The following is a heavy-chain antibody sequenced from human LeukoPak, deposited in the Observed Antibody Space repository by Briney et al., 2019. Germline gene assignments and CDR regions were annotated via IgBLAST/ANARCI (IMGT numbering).Heavy chain of an antibody. CDR1: GFTFTGHS. V-gene: IGHV3-9*03. D-gene: IGHD3-10*01. CDR2: ISWNSGSI. CDR3: AKGGGSGSYYNVGYYYYMDV. J-gene: IGHJ6*03. Sequence: AGGSLRLSCVASGFTFTGHSMHWVRQAPGKGLEWVSGISWNSGSIGYADSVKGRFTISRDNAKNSLYLQMNSLRAEDMALYYCAKGGGSGSYYNVGYYYYMDVWGKGTTVTVSS.